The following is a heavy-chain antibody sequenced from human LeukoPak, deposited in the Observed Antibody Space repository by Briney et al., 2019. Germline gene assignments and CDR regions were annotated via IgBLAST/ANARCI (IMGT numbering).Heavy chain of an antibody. J-gene: IGHJ4*02. D-gene: IGHD3-22*01. CDR1: GYSFTRYW. CDR3: ARRYDSSGYNYDY. Sequence: GESLKISCKASGYSFTRYWIGWVRQMPGKGLEWMGIIYPGDSDTRYSPSFQGQVTISADRSISTAYLQWSSLKASDTAMYFCARRYDSSGYNYDYWGQGTLVTVSP. V-gene: IGHV5-51*01. CDR2: IYPGDSDT.